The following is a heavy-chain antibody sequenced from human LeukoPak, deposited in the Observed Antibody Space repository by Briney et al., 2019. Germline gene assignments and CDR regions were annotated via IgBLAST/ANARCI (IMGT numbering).Heavy chain of an antibody. CDR2: ISYDGSNK. D-gene: IGHD3-3*01. V-gene: IGHV3-30*04. CDR1: GFTFSSYA. J-gene: IGHJ6*02. CDR3: ARDSGYDFWSGYSTYGMDV. Sequence: GGSLRLSCAASGFTFSSYAMHWVRQAPGKGLEWVAVISYDGSNKYYADSVKGRFTISRDNSKNTLYLQMNSLRAEDTAVYHCARDSGYDFWSGYSTYGMDVWGQGTTVTVSS.